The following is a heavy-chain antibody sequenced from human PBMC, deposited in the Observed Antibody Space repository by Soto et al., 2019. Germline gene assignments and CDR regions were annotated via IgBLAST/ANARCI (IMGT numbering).Heavy chain of an antibody. CDR2: ISSSSSYI. CDR1: GFTFSSYS. D-gene: IGHD3-22*01. J-gene: IGHJ5*02. V-gene: IGHV3-21*01. Sequence: GGSLRLSCAASGFTFSSYSMNWVRQAPGKGLEWVSSISSSSSYIYYADSVKGRFTISRDNAKNSLYLQMNSLRAEDTAVYYCARDGIDDSSGYYYGWFDPWGQGTPVTVSS. CDR3: ARDGIDDSSGYYYGWFDP.